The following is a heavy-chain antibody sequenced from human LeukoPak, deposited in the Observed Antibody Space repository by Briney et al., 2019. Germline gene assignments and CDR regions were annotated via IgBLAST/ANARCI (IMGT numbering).Heavy chain of an antibody. J-gene: IGHJ3*02. CDR2: LNSGGTT. V-gene: IGHV3-53*01. CDR3: ARGGDSSGSVRTAFDI. CDR1: GLTVSSNY. D-gene: IGHD3-22*01. Sequence: PGGSLRLSCAASGLTVSSNYMSWVRQAPGKDLEWVSVLNSGGTTHYADSVKGRFTISRDNSKNTLYLQMNSLRAEDTAVYYCARGGDSSGSVRTAFDIWGQGTKVTVSS.